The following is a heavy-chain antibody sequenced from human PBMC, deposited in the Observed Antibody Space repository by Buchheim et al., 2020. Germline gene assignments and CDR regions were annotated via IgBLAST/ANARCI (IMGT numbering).Heavy chain of an antibody. D-gene: IGHD2-15*01. CDR2: ISSSGSTI. V-gene: IGHV3-48*03. CDR1: GFTFSSYE. J-gene: IGHJ4*02. CDR3: AREGSGGSIFIYYFDY. Sequence: EVQLVESGGGLVQPGGSLRLSCAASGFTFSSYEMNWVRQAPGKGLEWVSYISSSGSTIYYADSVKGRFTIYRDNATNSLYLQMNSLRAEDTAVYYCAREGSGGSIFIYYFDYWGQGTL.